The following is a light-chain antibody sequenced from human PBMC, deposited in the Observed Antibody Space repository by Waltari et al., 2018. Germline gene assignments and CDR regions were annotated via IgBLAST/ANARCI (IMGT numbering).Light chain of an antibody. Sequence: IVLPQSPGTLSLSPGERATLSCWASQSVGRSLAWYQQKRGQAPRLLIYGASTRAIGIPDRFSGSGSGTDFSLTISRLEPEDFAVYYCQHYVRLPVTFGQGTKVEI. J-gene: IGKJ1*01. CDR2: GAS. CDR1: QSVGRS. CDR3: QHYVRLPVT. V-gene: IGKV3-20*01.